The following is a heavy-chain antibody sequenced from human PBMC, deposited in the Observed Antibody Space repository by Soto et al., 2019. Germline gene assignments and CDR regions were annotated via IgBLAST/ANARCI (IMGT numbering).Heavy chain of an antibody. CDR2: INPNSGGT. CDR3: ARDRRANICSGGSCYSEPGLDY. D-gene: IGHD2-15*01. V-gene: IGHV1-2*04. J-gene: IGHJ4*02. CDR1: GYTFTGYY. Sequence: ASVKVSCKASGYTFTGYYMHWVRQAPGQGLEWMGWINPNSGGTNYAQKFQGWVTMTRDTSISTAYMELSRLRSDDTAVYYCARDRRANICSGGSCYSEPGLDYWGQGTLVTVSS.